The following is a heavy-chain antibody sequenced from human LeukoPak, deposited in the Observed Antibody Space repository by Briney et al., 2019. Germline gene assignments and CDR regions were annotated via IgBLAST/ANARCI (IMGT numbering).Heavy chain of an antibody. J-gene: IGHJ4*02. CDR2: IRSKAYGGTT. D-gene: IGHD2-21*01. V-gene: IGHV3-49*04. Sequence: GGSLRLSCAASGFTFSSYEMNWVRQAPGKGLEWVGFIRSKAYGGTTEYAASVKGRFTISRDDSKSIAYLQMNSLKTEDTAVYYCTRTSPWSADCVDYWGQGTLVTVSS. CDR3: TRTSPWSADCVDY. CDR1: GFTFSSYE.